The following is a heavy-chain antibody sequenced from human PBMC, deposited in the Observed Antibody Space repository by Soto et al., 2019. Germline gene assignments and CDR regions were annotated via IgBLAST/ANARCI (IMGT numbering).Heavy chain of an antibody. Sequence: GGSLRLSCATSGLTFSNYAMSWVGQAPGGGLEWVSSMSGSSSTTYYADSVMGRFTISRDRSKNTLYLQMSSLRAEDTALYYCAKNQERELPRVIDFWGQGTLDTVSS. D-gene: IGHD1-7*01. J-gene: IGHJ4*02. V-gene: IGHV3-23*01. CDR1: GLTFSNYA. CDR2: MSGSSSTT. CDR3: AKNQERELPRVIDF.